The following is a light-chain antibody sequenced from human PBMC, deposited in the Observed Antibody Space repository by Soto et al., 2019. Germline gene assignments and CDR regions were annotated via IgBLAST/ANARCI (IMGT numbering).Light chain of an antibody. CDR3: QQYGSSPYT. V-gene: IGKV3-20*01. Sequence: EIVLTQSPGTLSLSPGERATLSCRASQSISSSYLAWYQQKPCLATRLLIYGASRRATGIPDRFSGSGSATDFTLTITRLEPEDFAVYYCQQYGSSPYTFGQGTKLEIK. J-gene: IGKJ2*01. CDR1: QSISSSY. CDR2: GAS.